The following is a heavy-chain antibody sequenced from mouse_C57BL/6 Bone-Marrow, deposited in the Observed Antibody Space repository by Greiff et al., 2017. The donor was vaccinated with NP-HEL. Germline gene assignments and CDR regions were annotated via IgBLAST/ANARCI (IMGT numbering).Heavy chain of an antibody. CDR3: ARLKDYGSFWYFDV. J-gene: IGHJ1*03. Sequence: QVQLQQSGAELARPGASVKLSCKASGYTFTSYGISWVKQRTGQGLEWIGEIYPRSGNTYYNEKFKGKATLTADKSSITAYMELRSLTSEDSAVYFCARLKDYGSFWYFDVWGTGTTVTVSS. V-gene: IGHV1-81*01. CDR2: IYPRSGNT. CDR1: GYTFTSYG. D-gene: IGHD1-1*01.